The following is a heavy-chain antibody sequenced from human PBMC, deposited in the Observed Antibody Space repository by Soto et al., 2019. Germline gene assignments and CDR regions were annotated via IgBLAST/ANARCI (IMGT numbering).Heavy chain of an antibody. CDR3: ARASTIFGVVIPDY. D-gene: IGHD3-3*01. CDR2: IYTSGST. Sequence: SETRSLTCTVSGGSISSYYWSWIRQPAGKGLEWIGRIYTSGSTNYNPSLKSRVTMSVDKSKNQFSLKLSSVTAADTAVYYCARASTIFGVVIPDYWGQGTLVTVSS. CDR1: GGSISSYY. V-gene: IGHV4-4*07. J-gene: IGHJ4*02.